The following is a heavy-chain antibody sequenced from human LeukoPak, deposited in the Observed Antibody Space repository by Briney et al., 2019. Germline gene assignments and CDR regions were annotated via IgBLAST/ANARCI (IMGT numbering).Heavy chain of an antibody. CDR2: IIPIFGTA. CDR1: GGTLSSYA. J-gene: IGHJ4*02. D-gene: IGHD3-10*01. V-gene: IGHV1-69*05. Sequence: GASVKVSCKASGGTLSSYAISWVRQAPGQGLEWMGRIIPIFGTANYAQKFQGRVTITTDESTSTAYMELSSLRSEDTAVYYCARDTRVGGSGSYPTGYWGQGTLVTVSS. CDR3: ARDTRVGGSGSYPTGY.